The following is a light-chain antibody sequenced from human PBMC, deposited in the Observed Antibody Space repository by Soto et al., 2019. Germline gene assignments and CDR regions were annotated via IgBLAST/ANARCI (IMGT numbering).Light chain of an antibody. CDR1: QSVSKN. CDR2: GAS. J-gene: IGKJ4*01. V-gene: IGKV3D-15*01. CDR3: QQYSVWPLT. Sequence: EIVLTQSPATLSVSPGERAALSCRASQSVSKNLAWYQQKPGQPPRLLIFGASTRATGIPARFSGSGSEAEFALTISTFQSEDFAVYYCQQYSVWPLTFGGGTKVEIK.